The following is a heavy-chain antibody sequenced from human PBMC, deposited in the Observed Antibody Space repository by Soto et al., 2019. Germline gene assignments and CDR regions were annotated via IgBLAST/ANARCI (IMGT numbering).Heavy chain of an antibody. V-gene: IGHV1-46*01. CDR2: INPSGGST. J-gene: IGHJ4*02. CDR1: GYTFTSYY. D-gene: IGHD3-16*01. Sequence: ASVKVSCKASGYTFTSYYMHWVRQAPGQGLEWMGIINPSGGSTSYAQKFQGRVTMTRDTSTSTVYMELSSLRSEDTAVYYCARDPPYDYVWESWFPSYGPPDYWGQGTLVSVSS. CDR3: ARDPPYDYVWESWFPSYGPPDY.